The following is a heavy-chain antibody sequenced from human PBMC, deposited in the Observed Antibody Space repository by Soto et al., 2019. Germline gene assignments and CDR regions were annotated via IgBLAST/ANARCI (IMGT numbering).Heavy chain of an antibody. CDR1: GGSISSGGYY. D-gene: IGHD2-15*01. CDR2: IYYSGST. CDR3: ARTIGCSGGSCHDY. J-gene: IGHJ4*02. Sequence: NPSETLSLTCTVSGGSISSGGYYWSWIRQHPGKGLEWIGYIYYSGSTYYNPSLKSRVTISVDTSKNQFSLKLSSVTAADTAVYYCARTIGCSGGSCHDYWGQGTLVTVSS. V-gene: IGHV4-31*03.